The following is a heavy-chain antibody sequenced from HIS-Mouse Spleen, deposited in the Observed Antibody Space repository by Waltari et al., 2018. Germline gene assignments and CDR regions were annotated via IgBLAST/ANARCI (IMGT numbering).Heavy chain of an antibody. CDR1: VGSISSSSYY. Sequence: QLQLQESGPGLVKPSETLSLTCTVSVGSISSSSYYGGWIRQPPGEGLEWIGSIYYSGSTYYNPSLKSRVTISVDTSKNQFSLKLSSVTAADTAVYYCAREIPYSSSWYDWYFDLWGRGTLVTVSS. V-gene: IGHV4-39*07. D-gene: IGHD6-13*01. CDR2: IYYSGST. CDR3: AREIPYSSSWYDWYFDL. J-gene: IGHJ2*01.